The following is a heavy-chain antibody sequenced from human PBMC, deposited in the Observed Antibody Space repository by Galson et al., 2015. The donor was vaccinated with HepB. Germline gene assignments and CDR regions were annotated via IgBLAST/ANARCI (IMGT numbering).Heavy chain of an antibody. CDR1: GFSFSNYW. J-gene: IGHJ4*02. Sequence: SLRLSCAASGFSFSNYWMTWVRQAPGKGLEWVGNINEDGGGKNYVDSVRGRFSISRDNAKNSLYLQMNSLGADDTAVYYCTGVKPGIWGQGTLVTVSS. CDR3: TGVKPGI. CDR2: INEDGGGK. D-gene: IGHD1-14*01. V-gene: IGHV3-7*01.